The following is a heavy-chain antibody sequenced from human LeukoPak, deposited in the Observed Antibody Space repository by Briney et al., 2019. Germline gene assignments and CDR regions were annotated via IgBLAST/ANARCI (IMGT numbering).Heavy chain of an antibody. J-gene: IGHJ4*02. D-gene: IGHD6-13*01. CDR1: GYSISSGYY. CDR3: ARDLRRIAAAGRIDY. V-gene: IGHV4-38-2*02. Sequence: SETLSLTCTVSGYSISSGYYWSFIRQPPGKGLEWIGSIYYSGSTYYNPSLKSRVTISVDTSKNQFSLKLSSVTAADTAVYYCARDLRRIAAAGRIDYWGQGTLVTVSS. CDR2: IYYSGST.